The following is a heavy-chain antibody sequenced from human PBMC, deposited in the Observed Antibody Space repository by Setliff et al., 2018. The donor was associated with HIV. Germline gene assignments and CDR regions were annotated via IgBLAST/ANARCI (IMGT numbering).Heavy chain of an antibody. Sequence: PSETLSLTCTVSDGSFSSDYWTWIRQTPGKGLEWIGYIYYSGSTKYNPSLTNRVTISVDTSKNHFSLKLTSVTAADTAVYYCARAEMATIVAFDIWGQGTMVTVSS. J-gene: IGHJ3*02. CDR1: DGSFSSDY. V-gene: IGHV4-59*01. CDR3: ARAEMATIVAFDI. CDR2: IYYSGST. D-gene: IGHD5-12*01.